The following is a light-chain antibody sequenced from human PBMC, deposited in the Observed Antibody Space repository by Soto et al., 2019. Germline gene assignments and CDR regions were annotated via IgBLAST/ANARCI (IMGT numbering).Light chain of an antibody. V-gene: IGKV3-11*01. J-gene: IGKJ3*01. CDR1: QSVSSY. CDR2: DAS. Sequence: EIVLTQSPATLSLSPGERATLSCRASQSVSSYLAWYQQKPGQAPRLLIYDASNRATGIPARFSGSGSGTDFTLTIGSLEPEDFAVYYCQQRSNWPPVFTFGPGTKVDIK. CDR3: QQRSNWPPVFT.